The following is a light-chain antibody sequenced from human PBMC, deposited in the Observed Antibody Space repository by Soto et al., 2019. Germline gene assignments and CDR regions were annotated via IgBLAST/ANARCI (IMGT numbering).Light chain of an antibody. CDR2: DVN. V-gene: IGLV2-14*03. CDR3: TSWTTSTTMI. J-gene: IGLJ2*01. CDR1: SSDVGGYNY. Sequence: QSVLTQPASVSGSPGQSITISCTGTSSDVGGYNYVSWYQQHPGKAPKFMIYDVNIRPSGVSNRFSGSKSGNTASLTISWLQAEDEADYYCTSWTTSTTMIFGGGTKVTVL.